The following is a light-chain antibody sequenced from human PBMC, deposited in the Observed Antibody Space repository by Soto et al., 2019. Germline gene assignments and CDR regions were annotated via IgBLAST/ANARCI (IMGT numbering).Light chain of an antibody. CDR2: EVT. V-gene: IGLV2-14*03. J-gene: IGLJ1*01. CDR3: NSYTTSSTLV. CDR1: SSDVGGYNF. Sequence: QSVLTRPASVSGSPGQSITISCTGTSSDVGGYNFVSWYQQHPGKAPKLMIYEVTSRPSGVSNRFSGSKSGNTASLTISGLQAEDEADYYCNSYTTSSTLVFGTGTKLTVL.